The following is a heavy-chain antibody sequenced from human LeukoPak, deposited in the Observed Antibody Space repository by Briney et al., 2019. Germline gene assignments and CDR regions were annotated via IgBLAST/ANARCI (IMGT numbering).Heavy chain of an antibody. J-gene: IGHJ6*02. CDR2: INHSGST. CDR1: GGSFSGYY. V-gene: IGHV4-34*01. CDR3: ASECGGSCYSLGYGMDV. Sequence: SETLSLTCAVYGGSFSGYYWSWIRQPPGKGLEWIGEINHSGSTNYNPSLKSRVTISVDTSKNQFSLKLSSVTAADTAVYYCASECGGSCYSLGYGMDVWGQGTTVTVSS. D-gene: IGHD2-15*01.